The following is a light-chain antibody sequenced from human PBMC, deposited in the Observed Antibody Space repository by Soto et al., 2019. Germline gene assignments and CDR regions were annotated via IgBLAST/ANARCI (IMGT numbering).Light chain of an antibody. V-gene: IGLV3-21*02. Sequence: SSELTQPPSMSVAPGQTARITCAGTNIGGKTVDWYQQKAGQAPVLVVYDDSDRPSGIPERFSGSNSGNTATLTISRVEAGDEADYYCQVWDVSTVHYVFGTGTKVTVL. CDR1: NIGGKT. CDR3: QVWDVSTVHYV. J-gene: IGLJ1*01. CDR2: DDS.